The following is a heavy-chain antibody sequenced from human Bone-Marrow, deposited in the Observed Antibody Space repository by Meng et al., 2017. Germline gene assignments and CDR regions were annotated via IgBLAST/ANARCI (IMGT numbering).Heavy chain of an antibody. CDR1: GYTFISYD. J-gene: IGHJ6*02. CDR2: MIPNSGNT. CDR3: ARALCPRYGSLLWCGELNGGYYYGMDV. V-gene: IGHV1-8*01. D-gene: IGHD3-10*01. Sequence: ASSMVSCNAAGYTFISYDFNWVRQATGQGLKWMGWMIPNSGNTGYAQKFQSRVTMTKITSISTAYLELSSLRSEDTAVYYCARALCPRYGSLLWCGELNGGYYYGMDVWGRGTTVTVSS.